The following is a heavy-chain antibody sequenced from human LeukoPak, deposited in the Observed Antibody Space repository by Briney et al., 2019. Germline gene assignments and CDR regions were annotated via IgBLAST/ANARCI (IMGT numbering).Heavy chain of an antibody. CDR1: GYSISSDYY. CDR2: IYHSGST. CDR3: ARGGRGAKPGNWFDP. J-gene: IGHJ5*02. Sequence: RPSETLSLTCAVSGYSISSDYYWGWIRQPPGKGLEWIGNIYHSGSTYYNPSLKSRVTISVDTSKNQFSLKMSSVTAADTAVYYCARGGRGAKPGNWFDPWGQGILVTVSS. D-gene: IGHD1-26*01. V-gene: IGHV4-38-2*01.